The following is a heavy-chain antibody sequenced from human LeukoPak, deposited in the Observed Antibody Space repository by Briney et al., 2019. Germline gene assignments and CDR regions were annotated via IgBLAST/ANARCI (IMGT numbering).Heavy chain of an antibody. CDR3: ARNSNRYYYYYMDV. Sequence: GGSLRLSCAASRFTFSNYDMHWVRQAPGKGPEWVAFIRYDGSNEYYTDSVKGRFTTSRDNSKNTLYLQMNSLRAEDTAVYYCARNSNRYYYYYMDVWGKGTTVTISS. D-gene: IGHD4-11*01. CDR2: IRYDGSNE. J-gene: IGHJ6*03. V-gene: IGHV3-30*02. CDR1: RFTFSNYD.